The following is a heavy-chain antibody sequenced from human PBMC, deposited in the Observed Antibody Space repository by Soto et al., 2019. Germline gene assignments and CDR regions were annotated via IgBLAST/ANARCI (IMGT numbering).Heavy chain of an antibody. J-gene: IGHJ6*02. Sequence: PSETLSLTCAVYGGSFSGYYWSWIRQPPGKGLEWIGEINHSGSTNYNPSLKSRVTISVDTSKNQFSLKLSSVTAADTAVYYCAGVGEAAAGRRAYYYYGMDVWGQGTTVTVYS. CDR3: AGVGEAAAGRRAYYYYGMDV. V-gene: IGHV4-34*01. CDR2: INHSGST. CDR1: GGSFSGYY. D-gene: IGHD6-13*01.